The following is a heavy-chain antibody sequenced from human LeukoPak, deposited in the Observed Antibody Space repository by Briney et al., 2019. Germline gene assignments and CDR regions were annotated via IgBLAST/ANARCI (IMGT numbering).Heavy chain of an antibody. CDR3: ASFGNRYYFDY. Sequence: SETLSLTCTVSGGSISSSSYYWGWIRQPPGKGLEWIGSTYYSGSTYYNPSLKSRVTISVDTSKNQFSLKLSSVTAADTAVYYCASFGNRYYFDYWGQGTLVTVSS. V-gene: IGHV4-39*07. D-gene: IGHD1-14*01. CDR2: TYYSGST. CDR1: GGSISSSSYY. J-gene: IGHJ4*02.